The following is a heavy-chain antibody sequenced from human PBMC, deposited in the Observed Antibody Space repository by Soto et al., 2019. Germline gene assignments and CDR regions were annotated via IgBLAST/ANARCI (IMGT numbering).Heavy chain of an antibody. D-gene: IGHD3-3*01. CDR2: ISAYNGNT. CDR1: GYTFTSYG. J-gene: IGHJ6*02. CDR3: ARAGITIFGGVYYYGMAV. Sequence: GASVKVSCKASGYTFTSYGISWVRQAPGQGLEWMGWISAYNGNTNYAQKLQGRVTMTTDTSTSTAYMELRSLRSDDTAVYYCARAGITIFGGVYYYGMAVWGQGTTVTVSS. V-gene: IGHV1-18*04.